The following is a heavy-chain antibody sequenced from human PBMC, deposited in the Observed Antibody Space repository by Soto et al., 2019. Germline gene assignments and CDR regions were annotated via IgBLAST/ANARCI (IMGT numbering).Heavy chain of an antibody. CDR3: ARAYSGSYRDYYYYYGMDV. CDR2: IYYSGST. Sequence: PSETLSLTCTVSGGSISSYYWSWIRQPPGKGLEWIGYIYYSGSTNYNPSLKSRVTISVDTSKNQFSLKLSSVTAADTAVYYCARAYSGSYRDYYYYYGMDVWGQGTTVTVS. D-gene: IGHD1-26*01. J-gene: IGHJ6*02. V-gene: IGHV4-59*01. CDR1: GGSISSYY.